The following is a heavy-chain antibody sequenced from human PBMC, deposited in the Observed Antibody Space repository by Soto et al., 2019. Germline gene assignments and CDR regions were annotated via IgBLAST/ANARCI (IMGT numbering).Heavy chain of an antibody. CDR1: GFTFSSYA. CDR2: VTASGGST. Sequence: PGGSLRLSCAASGFTFSSYAMHWVRQAPGKGLEWVSAVTASGGSTYSADSVKGRFTISRDNSKNTLFLQMNSLRAEDTAVYYCASLGVGDWANYYYYYGMDVWGQGTTVTVSS. CDR3: ASLGVGDWANYYYYYGMDV. D-gene: IGHD2-21*02. V-gene: IGHV3-23*01. J-gene: IGHJ6*02.